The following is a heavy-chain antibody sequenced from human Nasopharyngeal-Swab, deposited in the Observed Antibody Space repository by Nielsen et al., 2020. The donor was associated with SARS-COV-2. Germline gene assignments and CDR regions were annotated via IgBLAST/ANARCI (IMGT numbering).Heavy chain of an antibody. CDR3: AKRGFDYDILTGYGMDV. CDR2: ISGSGGST. D-gene: IGHD3-9*01. V-gene: IGHV3-23*01. J-gene: IGHJ6*02. Sequence: GESLKISCAASGFTFSSYAMSWVRQAPGKGLEWVSAISGSGGSTYYADSVKGRFTISRDNSKNTLYLQMNSLRAEDTAVYYCAKRGFDYDILTGYGMDVWGQGTTVTVSS. CDR1: GFTFSSYA.